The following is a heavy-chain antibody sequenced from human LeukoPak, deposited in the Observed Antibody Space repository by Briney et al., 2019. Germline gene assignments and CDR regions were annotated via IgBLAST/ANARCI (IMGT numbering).Heavy chain of an antibody. J-gene: IGHJ4*02. CDR1: GFTFSTYA. CDR3: ARDVLLVPAAISGIGNY. D-gene: IGHD2-2*01. V-gene: IGHV3-30*01. CDR2: ISYDGSNK. Sequence: PGGSLRLSCAASGFTFSTYAMHWVRQAPGKGLEWVAVISYDGSNKYCADSVKGRFTISRDNSKNTLYLQMNGLRAEDTAVYYCARDVLLVPAAISGIGNYWGQGTLVTVSS.